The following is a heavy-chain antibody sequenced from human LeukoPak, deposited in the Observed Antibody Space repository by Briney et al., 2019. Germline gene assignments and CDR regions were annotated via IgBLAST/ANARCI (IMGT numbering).Heavy chain of an antibody. CDR2: ISAYNGNT. V-gene: IGHV1-18*01. CDR1: GYTFTSYG. D-gene: IGHD3-22*01. Sequence: ASVKVSCKASGYTFTSYGISWVRQAPGQGLEWMGWISAYNGNTNYAQKLQGRVTMTTDTSTSTAYMELRSLRSDDTAVYYCARMYYYDSSGYGIYYYYGMDAWGQGTTVTVSS. J-gene: IGHJ6*02. CDR3: ARMYYYDSSGYGIYYYYGMDA.